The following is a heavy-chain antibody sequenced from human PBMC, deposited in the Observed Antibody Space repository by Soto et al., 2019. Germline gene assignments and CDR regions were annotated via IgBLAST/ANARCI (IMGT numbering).Heavy chain of an antibody. D-gene: IGHD3-3*01. V-gene: IGHV3-21*01. CDR2: ISSSSSYI. CDR1: GFTFSSYS. CDR3: ARDLTIFGLVNPDHYFYYGMDV. J-gene: IGHJ6*02. Sequence: EVQLVESGGGLVKPGGSLRLSCAASGFTFSSYSMNWVRQAPGKRLEWVSSISSSSSYIYYADSVKGRFTISRDNAKNSLYLQMNSLRAEDTAVYYCARDLTIFGLVNPDHYFYYGMDVWGQGTTVTVSS.